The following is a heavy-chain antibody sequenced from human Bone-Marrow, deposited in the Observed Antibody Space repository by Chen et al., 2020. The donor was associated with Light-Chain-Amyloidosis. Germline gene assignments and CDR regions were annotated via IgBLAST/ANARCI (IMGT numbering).Heavy chain of an antibody. CDR1: GFAFSSYA. CDR2: ISGSGGSR. V-gene: IGHV3-23*04. Sequence: EVQLVESGGGLLQRGGSLRLSCAASGFAFSSYAMSWVRQAPGKGLEWVSTISGSGGSRYYGDSVKGRLTISRDNSNNALFRQMNGLRAEVTAVYYCAKDISYDDSLPGYPADAFDIWGQGTMVTVSS. J-gene: IGHJ3*02. D-gene: IGHD3-9*01. CDR3: AKDISYDDSLPGYPADAFDI.